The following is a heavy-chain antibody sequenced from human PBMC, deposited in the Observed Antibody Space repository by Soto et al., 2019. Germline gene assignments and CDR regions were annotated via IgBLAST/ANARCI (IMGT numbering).Heavy chain of an antibody. CDR1: GDSVASNSVT. Sequence: QVQMQQSGPGLVRPSQTLSLTCAISGDSVASNSVTWDWIRQSPSRGLEWLGRTYYRSKWYNDYAVSAKTPXTXTXXTSKNQFSLPLTSVTPAPTAMSYCATLIANTWFTAWGQGTLVTVSS. V-gene: IGHV6-1*01. CDR3: ATLIANTWFTA. J-gene: IGHJ5*02. CDR2: TYYRSKWYN. D-gene: IGHD3-9*01.